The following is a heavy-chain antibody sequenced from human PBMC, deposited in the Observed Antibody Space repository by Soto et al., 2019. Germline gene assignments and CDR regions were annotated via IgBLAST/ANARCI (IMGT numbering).Heavy chain of an antibody. D-gene: IGHD6-19*01. J-gene: IGHJ6*02. Sequence: GGSLRLSCAASGFTFSSYGMHWVRQAPGKGLEWVAVISYDGSNKYYADSVKGRFTISRDNSKNTLYLQMNSLRAEDTAVYYCAKTRRNPGYSSGWYQKDYYGMDVWGQGTTVTVSS. CDR2: ISYDGSNK. V-gene: IGHV3-30*18. CDR3: AKTRRNPGYSSGWYQKDYYGMDV. CDR1: GFTFSSYG.